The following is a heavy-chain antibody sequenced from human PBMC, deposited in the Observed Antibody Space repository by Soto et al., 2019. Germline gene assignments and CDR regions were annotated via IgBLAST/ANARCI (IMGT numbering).Heavy chain of an antibody. Sequence: PSETLSLTCTVSGGSISSYCWSWIRQPPGKGLEWIGFIYDSGSTYYNPSLKSRVTISVDTSKNQFSLKLYSVTAADTAVYYCARSDYSDHFDYWGQGTLVTVSS. D-gene: IGHD4-17*01. CDR1: GGSISSYC. V-gene: IGHV4-59*08. CDR3: ARSDYSDHFDY. J-gene: IGHJ4*02. CDR2: IYDSGST.